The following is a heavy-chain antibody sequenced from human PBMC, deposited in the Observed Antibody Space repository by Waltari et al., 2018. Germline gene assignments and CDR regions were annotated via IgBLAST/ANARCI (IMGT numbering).Heavy chain of an antibody. D-gene: IGHD3-3*01. Sequence: QITLKESGPTLVKPTQTLTLTCTFSGFSLSTSGVGVCWIRQPPGKALEWLALIYWNDDKRYSPSLKSRLTITKDTSKNQVVLTMTNMDPVDTATYYCAHTYYDFWSGYHLPFDYWGQGTLVTVSS. J-gene: IGHJ4*02. CDR2: IYWNDDK. CDR1: GFSLSTSGVG. V-gene: IGHV2-5*01. CDR3: AHTYYDFWSGYHLPFDY.